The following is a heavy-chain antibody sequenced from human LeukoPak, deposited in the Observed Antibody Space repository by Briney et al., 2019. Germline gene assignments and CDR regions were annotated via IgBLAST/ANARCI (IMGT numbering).Heavy chain of an antibody. CDR2: ISWNSGSI. CDR3: AKGPDYGEFDY. D-gene: IGHD4-17*01. CDR1: GFTFDDYA. Sequence: GGSLRLSCAASGFTFDDYAMHWVRQAPGKGLEWVSGISWNSGSIGYADSVKGRFTISRDNAKNSPYLQMNSLRAEDTALYYCAKGPDYGEFDYWGQGTLVTVSS. V-gene: IGHV3-9*01. J-gene: IGHJ4*02.